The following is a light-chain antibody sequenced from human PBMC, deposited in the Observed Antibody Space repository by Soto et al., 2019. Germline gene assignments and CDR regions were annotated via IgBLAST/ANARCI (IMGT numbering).Light chain of an antibody. J-gene: IGKJ3*01. V-gene: IGKV3-20*01. CDR2: GAS. CDR1: QSLTRN. CDR3: QQYISSPPGFT. Sequence: EIVMTQSPATLSVSPGERAALSCRASQSLTRNLAWYQQKPGQAPRLLIYGASNRATGVPDRFSGSGSGPDFTLTISRLEPEDFAVYYCQQYISSPPGFTFGPGTTVEIK.